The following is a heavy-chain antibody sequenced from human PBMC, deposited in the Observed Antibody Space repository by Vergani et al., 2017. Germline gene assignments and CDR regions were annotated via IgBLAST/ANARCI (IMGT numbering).Heavy chain of an antibody. Sequence: EVQLVESGGGLVQPGRSLRLSCAASGFTFDDYAMHWVRQAPGKGLEWVSGISWNSGSIGYADSVKGRFTISRDNAKNSLYLQMNSLRAEDTALYYCAKDLTDVWGQGTLVTVSS. V-gene: IGHV3-9*01. CDR1: GFTFDDYA. CDR3: AKDLTDV. J-gene: IGHJ4*02. CDR2: ISWNSGSI.